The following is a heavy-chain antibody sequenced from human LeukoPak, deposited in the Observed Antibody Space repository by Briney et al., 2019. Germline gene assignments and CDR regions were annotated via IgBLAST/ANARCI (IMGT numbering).Heavy chain of an antibody. CDR2: TYYRSKWYN. Sequence: SQTLSLSCALSGDSVSSNSAAWNWIRQSPSRGLEWLGRTYYRSKWYNDYAVSVKSRITINPDTSKNQFSLQLNSVTPEDTAVYYCARDQYSIAVAGHSNWFDPWGQGTLVTVSS. CDR1: GDSVSSNSAA. J-gene: IGHJ5*02. CDR3: ARDQYSIAVAGHSNWFDP. D-gene: IGHD6-19*01. V-gene: IGHV6-1*01.